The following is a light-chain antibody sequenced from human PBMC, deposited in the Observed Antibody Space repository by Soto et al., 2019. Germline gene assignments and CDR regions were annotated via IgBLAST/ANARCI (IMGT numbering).Light chain of an antibody. Sequence: EIVLTQSPVTLSLSPGERATLSCRASQSVSSSYLAWYQQKPGQAPRLLIYGASSRATGIPDRFSSSGSGTDFTLTISRLEPEDFAVYYCQQHQAFGGGTKVDIK. CDR1: QSVSSSY. V-gene: IGKV3-20*01. J-gene: IGKJ4*01. CDR2: GAS. CDR3: QQHQA.